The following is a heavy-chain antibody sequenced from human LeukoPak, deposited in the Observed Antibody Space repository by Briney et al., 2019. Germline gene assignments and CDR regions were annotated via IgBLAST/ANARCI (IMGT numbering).Heavy chain of an antibody. CDR3: ARDRELRYFDY. CDR2: IYYDGSNQ. Sequence: GGSLRLSCGASGSKFRNYGMHWVRQAPGKGLEWVAIIYYDGSNQYYADSVKGRFTISRDDSKNTLYLQMNSLRAEDTAVYYCARDRELRYFDYWGQGTLVIVSS. V-gene: IGHV3-33*01. J-gene: IGHJ4*02. D-gene: IGHD1-26*01. CDR1: GSKFRNYG.